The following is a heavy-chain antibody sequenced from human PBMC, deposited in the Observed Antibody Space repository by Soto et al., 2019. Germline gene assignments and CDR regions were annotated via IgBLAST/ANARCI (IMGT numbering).Heavy chain of an antibody. D-gene: IGHD3-22*01. J-gene: IGHJ4*01. V-gene: IGHV1-2*04. Sequence: ASVKVSCKASGYTFTGYYMHWVRQAPGQGLEWMGWINPNSGGTNYAQKFQGWVTMTRDTSISTAYMELSRLRSDDTAVYYCARETGAGYDDSSGYQLRGSVHFWG. CDR1: GYTFTGYY. CDR2: INPNSGGT. CDR3: ARETGAGYDDSSGYQLRGSVHF.